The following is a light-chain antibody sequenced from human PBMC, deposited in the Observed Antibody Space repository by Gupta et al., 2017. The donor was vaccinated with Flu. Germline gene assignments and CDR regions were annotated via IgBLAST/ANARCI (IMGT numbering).Light chain of an antibody. CDR3: QVWDSSSDHLWV. J-gene: IGLJ3*02. CDR2: DDS. V-gene: IGLV3-21*02. CDR1: NIGSKS. Sequence: SYVLTQPPSVSVAPGQPARITCGGNNIGSKSVHWYQQKPGQAPVLVVYDDSDRPSGSPERFSGSNSGNTATLTISRVEAGDEADYYCQVWDSSSDHLWVFGGGTKLTVL.